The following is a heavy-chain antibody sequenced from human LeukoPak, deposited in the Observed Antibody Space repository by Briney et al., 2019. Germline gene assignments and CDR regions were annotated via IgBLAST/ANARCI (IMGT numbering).Heavy chain of an antibody. J-gene: IGHJ4*02. D-gene: IGHD6-19*01. CDR3: THGSGWMSDY. Sequence: SGPTLGKPPQTLTLTCTFSGFSLSSSAVGVHWIRRPPGKALEWLALIYWNDDNHYSPTLSSRLTIPNDTAQNQGVRTITNMDSVDTATYYCTHGSGWMSDYWGQGSLVTVCS. CDR2: IYWNDDN. CDR1: GFSLSSSAVG. V-gene: IGHV2-5*01.